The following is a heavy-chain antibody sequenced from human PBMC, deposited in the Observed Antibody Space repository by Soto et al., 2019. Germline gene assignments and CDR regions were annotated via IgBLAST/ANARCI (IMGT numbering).Heavy chain of an antibody. V-gene: IGHV1-69*01. CDR2: IIPIFGTA. CDR1: GDTFSSYA. D-gene: IGHD1-7*01. Sequence: QVQLVQSGAEVKKPGSSVKVSCKASGDTFSSYAISWVRQAPGQGLEWMGGIIPIFGTANYAQKFQGRVTITADESTSTVYMELSSLRSEDTAVYYCARVPRTGTMLLGYGMDVWGQGTTGTVSS. J-gene: IGHJ6*02. CDR3: ARVPRTGTMLLGYGMDV.